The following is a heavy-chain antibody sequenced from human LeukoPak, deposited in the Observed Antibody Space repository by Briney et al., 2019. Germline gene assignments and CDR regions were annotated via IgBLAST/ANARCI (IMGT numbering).Heavy chain of an antibody. D-gene: IGHD1-26*01. CDR1: GFTFRSHA. Sequence: GGSLRLSCVGSGFTFRSHAMSWVRQAPEKGLESVSGIYENGGTTYYADSVKGRFSISRDNSKNTLYLQMDTLRAEDTAIYYCAKDRTVGASYWYFDLWGRGTLVTVSS. CDR3: AKDRTVGASYWYFDL. J-gene: IGHJ2*01. V-gene: IGHV3-23*01. CDR2: IYENGGTT.